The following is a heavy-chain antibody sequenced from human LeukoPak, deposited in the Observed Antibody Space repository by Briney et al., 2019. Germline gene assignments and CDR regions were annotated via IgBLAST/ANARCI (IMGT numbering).Heavy chain of an antibody. CDR3: ARGYCSGGSCYSSPGV. CDR1: GGSISSYY. CDR2: IYASVNT. J-gene: IGHJ6*04. D-gene: IGHD2-15*01. V-gene: IGHV4-4*07. Sequence: PSETLSLTCTVSGGSISSYYWSWIRQPAGKGLEWIGRIYASVNTIYNPSLKSRVTMSVDTSKNQFSLKLSSVTAADTAVYYCARGYCSGGSCYSSPGVWGKGATVTVSS.